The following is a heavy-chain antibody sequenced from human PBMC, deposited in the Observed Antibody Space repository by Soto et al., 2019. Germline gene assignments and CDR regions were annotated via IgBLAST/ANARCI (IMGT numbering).Heavy chain of an antibody. V-gene: IGHV3-23*01. D-gene: IGHD5-12*01. CDR2: ISGGGSTT. CDR3: AKARKYISPYDS. Sequence: EVQLLESGGGLVQPGGSLRRSCATSGFMFGSYAMNWVRQAPGKWLEWGSVISGGGSTTNYADSFRGRFTTSRDSSTDTVYLKMYSLRVDDTAVYYCAKARKYISPYDSWGQGTLVTVSS. J-gene: IGHJ5*01. CDR1: GFMFGSYA.